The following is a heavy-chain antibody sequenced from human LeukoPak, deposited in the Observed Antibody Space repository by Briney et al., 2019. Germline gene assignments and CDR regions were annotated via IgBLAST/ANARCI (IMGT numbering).Heavy chain of an antibody. D-gene: IGHD1-26*01. CDR2: IIPIFGTT. V-gene: IGHV1-69*06. J-gene: IGHJ4*02. CDR1: GGTFSSYA. Sequence: SVKVSCKASGGTFSSYAISWVRQAPGQGLEWMGGIIPIFGTTNYAQKFQGRVTITADKSTSTAYMELRSLRSDDTAVYYCARVGATGPYLYFDYWGQGTLVTVSS. CDR3: ARVGATGPYLYFDY.